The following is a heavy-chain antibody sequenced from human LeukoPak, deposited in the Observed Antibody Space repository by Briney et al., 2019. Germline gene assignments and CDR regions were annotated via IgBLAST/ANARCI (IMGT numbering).Heavy chain of an antibody. V-gene: IGHV3-30*02. CDR3: AKDLTTGYCFDY. J-gene: IGHJ4*02. CDR1: GFTFSSYG. Sequence: PGGSLRLSCAASGFTFSSYGMHWVRQAPARGLEWVAFIRYDRNSKYYGDSVKGRFTIPRDDSKSTLYLQMNSLRAEDTAVYYCAKDLTTGYCFDYWGQGILVTVSS. CDR2: IRYDRNSK. D-gene: IGHD3-9*01.